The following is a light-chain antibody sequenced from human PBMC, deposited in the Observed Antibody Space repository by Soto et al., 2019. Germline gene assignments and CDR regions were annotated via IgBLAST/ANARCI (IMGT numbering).Light chain of an antibody. CDR1: QSVGSS. Sequence: EIVLTQSPATLSLSPGERATLSCRASQSVGSSLAWYQQKPVQAPRLLINVSSNRATGIPARFSGSGSGTDFTLTISSLEPEDFEVYYCQQRNDWTLTFGGGTKVEIK. CDR2: VSS. CDR3: QQRNDWTLT. J-gene: IGKJ4*01. V-gene: IGKV3-11*01.